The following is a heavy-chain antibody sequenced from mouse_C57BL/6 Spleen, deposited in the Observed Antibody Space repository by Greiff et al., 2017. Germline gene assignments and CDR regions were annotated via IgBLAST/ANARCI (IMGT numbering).Heavy chain of an antibody. CDR3: AREEWSNYFDY. Sequence: QVQLQQSGAELARPGASVKLSCKASGYTFTSYGISWVKQRTGQGLEWIGEIYPRSGNTYYNEKFKGKATLTADKSSSTAYMELRSLTSEDSAVYLCAREEWSNYFDYWGQGTTLTVSS. J-gene: IGHJ2*01. CDR1: GYTFTSYG. V-gene: IGHV1-81*01. D-gene: IGHD1-1*02. CDR2: IYPRSGNT.